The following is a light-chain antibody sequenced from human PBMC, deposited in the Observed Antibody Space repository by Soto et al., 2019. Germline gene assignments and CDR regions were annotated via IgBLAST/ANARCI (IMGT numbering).Light chain of an antibody. CDR3: QQRSNWPPSIT. CDR1: QSVSSY. J-gene: IGKJ5*01. V-gene: IGKV3-11*01. Sequence: EIVLTQSPATLSLSPGERATLSCRASQSVSSYLAWYQQKPGQAPRLLIYDASNRATGIPARFSGSGSGTDFTLTISSLEPEDVAVYYCQQRSNWPPSITVGQGTRLEIK. CDR2: DAS.